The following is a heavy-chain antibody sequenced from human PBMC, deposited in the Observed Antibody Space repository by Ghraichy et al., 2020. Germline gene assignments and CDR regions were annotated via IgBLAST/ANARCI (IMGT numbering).Heavy chain of an antibody. V-gene: IGHV3-48*01. CDR2: ITGSSITI. CDR1: GFSFSDYS. D-gene: IGHD6-13*01. Sequence: GGSLRLSCEGSGFSFSDYSIIWVRLTPRKALEWVSYITGSSITIFYTDSVKGRFTISRDNAKNSLYLQMNSLRAEDTAVYYCARLPLPRRAAVGDLYFVLWGRGTLVTVSS. CDR3: ARLPLPRRAAVGDLYFVL. J-gene: IGHJ2*01.